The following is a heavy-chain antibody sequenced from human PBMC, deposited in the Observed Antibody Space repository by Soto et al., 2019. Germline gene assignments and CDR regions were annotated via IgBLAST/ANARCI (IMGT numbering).Heavy chain of an antibody. CDR1: GFTFSSYS. V-gene: IGHV3-48*01. CDR2: ISSSSSNI. D-gene: IGHD1-1*01. CDR3: ARGTTTSAFSAMDV. Sequence: GGSLRLSCAASGFTFSSYSMNWVRQAPGKGLEWVSYISSSSSNIYNAESVKGRFTISRDNSKNTVSLQMNSLRTEDTAMYFCARGTTTSAFSAMDVWGQGTMVTVSS. J-gene: IGHJ6*02.